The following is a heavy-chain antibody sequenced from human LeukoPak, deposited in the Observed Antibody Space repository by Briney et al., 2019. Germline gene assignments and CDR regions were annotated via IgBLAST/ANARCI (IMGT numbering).Heavy chain of an antibody. J-gene: IGHJ4*02. CDR3: VRTPPNWGFDY. CDR1: GYTFTTHD. Sequence: GASVKVSCKASGYTFTTHDINWVRQAIGQGLEWLGWMSPNSGDTGYAQKFQGRVTMTSDSSISTAYMELSSLRSEDTAIYYCVRTPPNWGFDYWGQGTLVTVSS. D-gene: IGHD7-27*01. CDR2: MSPNSGDT. V-gene: IGHV1-8*01.